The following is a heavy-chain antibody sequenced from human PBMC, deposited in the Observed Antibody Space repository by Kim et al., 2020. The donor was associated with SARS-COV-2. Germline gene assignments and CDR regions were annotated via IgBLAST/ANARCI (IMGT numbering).Heavy chain of an antibody. D-gene: IGHD2-21*02. CDR3: AKDKFGGYLRGGFDY. Sequence: GGSLRLSCAASGFTFDDYAMHWVRQAPGKGLEWVSGISWNSGSIAYADSVKGRFTISRDNAKNSLYLQMNSLRAEDTALYYCAKDKFGGYLRGGFDYWGQGTLVTVSS. J-gene: IGHJ4*02. CDR2: ISWNSGSI. CDR1: GFTFDDYA. V-gene: IGHV3-9*01.